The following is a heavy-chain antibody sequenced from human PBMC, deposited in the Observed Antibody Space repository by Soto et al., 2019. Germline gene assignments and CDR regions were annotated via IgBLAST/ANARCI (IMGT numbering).Heavy chain of an antibody. D-gene: IGHD6-19*01. CDR3: ARAGGLGAVAVDY. Sequence: QLQLQESGSGLVKPSQTLSLTCAVSGGSISSGGYSWSWIRQPPGKGLEWIGYIYHSGSTYYNPSLNGRVTISVDRSKNQFSLKLSSVTAAATAVYYCARAGGLGAVAVDYWGQGTLVTVSS. CDR1: GGSISSGGYS. CDR2: IYHSGST. V-gene: IGHV4-30-2*01. J-gene: IGHJ4*02.